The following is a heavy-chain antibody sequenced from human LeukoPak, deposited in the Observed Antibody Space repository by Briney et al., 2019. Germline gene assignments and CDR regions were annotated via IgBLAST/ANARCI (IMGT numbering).Heavy chain of an antibody. CDR3: AKLTVTTPEG. D-gene: IGHD4-17*01. Sequence: GGSLRLSCAASGFTFSSYEMNWVRQAPGKGLEWVSYISSSGSTIYYADSVKGRFTISRDNSKNTLYLQMNSLRAEDTAVYYCAKLTVTTPEGWGQGTLVTVSS. J-gene: IGHJ4*02. CDR2: ISSSGSTI. CDR1: GFTFSSYE. V-gene: IGHV3-48*03.